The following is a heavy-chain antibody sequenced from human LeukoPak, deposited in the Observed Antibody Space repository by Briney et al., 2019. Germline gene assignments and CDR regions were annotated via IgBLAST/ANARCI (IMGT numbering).Heavy chain of an antibody. CDR1: GYTFTSYG. Sequence: ASVKVSCKASGYTFTSYGISWVRQAPGQGFEWMGWISGYNGNTNYAQKFQDRVTMTTDTSTSTAYMELRSLRSDDTAVYYCARVSARGYYYFYMDVWGKGTTVTISS. J-gene: IGHJ6*03. V-gene: IGHV1-18*01. CDR3: ARVSARGYYYFYMDV. CDR2: ISGYNGNT.